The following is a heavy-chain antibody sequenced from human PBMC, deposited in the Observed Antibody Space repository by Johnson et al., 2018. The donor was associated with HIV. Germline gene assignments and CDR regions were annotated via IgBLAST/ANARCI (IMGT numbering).Heavy chain of an antibody. Sequence: QMQLLESRVGVVQPGSSLRLSCAASGFTFSSYGMHWVSQAPGKGLEWVAVIWYDGSNKYYADSVKGRFTISRDNSKNTLYLQMISLRAEDTAVYYCAKDQGIVGATVFDIWGQGTMVTVSS. CDR2: IWYDGSNK. D-gene: IGHD1-26*01. V-gene: IGHV3-33*06. J-gene: IGHJ3*02. CDR1: GFTFSSYG. CDR3: AKDQGIVGATVFDI.